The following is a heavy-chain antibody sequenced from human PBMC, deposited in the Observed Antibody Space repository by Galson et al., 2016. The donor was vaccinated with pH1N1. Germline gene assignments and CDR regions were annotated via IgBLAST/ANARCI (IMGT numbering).Heavy chain of an antibody. CDR3: ARVSSWYYVDF. J-gene: IGHJ4*02. CDR2: IKEDGSEK. CDR1: GGSSKNYY. Sequence: ETLSLTCPIYGGSSKNYYWSWIRQAPGKGLEWVANIKEDGSEKYYVDSVTGRFTVSRDNAKESLFLQMDSLRVEDTAVYYCARVSSWYYVDFWGQGTLITVSS. D-gene: IGHD6-13*01. V-gene: IGHV3-7*01.